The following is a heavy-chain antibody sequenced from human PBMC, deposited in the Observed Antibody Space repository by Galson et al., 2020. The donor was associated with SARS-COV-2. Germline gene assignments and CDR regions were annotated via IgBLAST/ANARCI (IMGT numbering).Heavy chain of an antibody. J-gene: IGHJ6*03. D-gene: IGHD6-13*01. CDR1: GFSLSTSGVG. Sequence: SGPTLVKPTQTLTLTCTFSGFSLSTSGVGVGWIRQPPGKALEWLALIYWDDDKRYSPSLKSRLTITKDTSKNQVVLTMTNMDPVDTATYYCAHLKEGWLAAAGTIRYPYYYYMDVWGKGTTVTVSS. CDR2: IYWDDDK. V-gene: IGHV2-5*02. CDR3: AHLKEGWLAAAGTIRYPYYYYMDV.